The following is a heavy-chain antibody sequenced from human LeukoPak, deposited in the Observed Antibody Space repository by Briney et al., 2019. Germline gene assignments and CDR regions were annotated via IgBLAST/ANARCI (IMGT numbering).Heavy chain of an antibody. J-gene: IGHJ4*02. CDR2: ISYSGST. CDR1: GGSINTNNYY. V-gene: IGHV4-39*07. D-gene: IGHD6-19*01. Sequence: SETLSLTCTVSGGSINTNNYYWGWIRQPPGKGLEWIGSISYSGSTSYNPSLKSRVTMSVDTSKNQFSLKLSSVTAADTAVYYCARDSRYSSGWGFDYWGQGTLVTVSS. CDR3: ARDSRYSSGWGFDY.